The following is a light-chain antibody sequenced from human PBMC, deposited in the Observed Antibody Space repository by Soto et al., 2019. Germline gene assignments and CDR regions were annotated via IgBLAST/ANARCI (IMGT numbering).Light chain of an antibody. J-gene: IGKJ4*01. Sequence: SQTTGSPCSISTSMGDTVTITCRASQAISTWLAWYQQKPGGAPKLLIYAASTLQSGVPSRFSGSGSGTDFTLTIRSLQPEDFATYYCQQGASFPRSFGGRT. CDR3: QQGASFPRS. CDR1: QAISTW. V-gene: IGKV1-12*01. CDR2: AAS.